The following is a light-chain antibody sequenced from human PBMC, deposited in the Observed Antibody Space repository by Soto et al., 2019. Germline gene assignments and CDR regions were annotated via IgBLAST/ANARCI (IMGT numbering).Light chain of an antibody. CDR1: QSVLYSSNNKNY. V-gene: IGKV4-1*01. CDR3: QQYYSTPLT. J-gene: IGKJ1*01. Sequence: DIVMTQSPDSLAVSLGERATINCKSSQSVLYSSNNKNYLAWYQQKAGQPPKLLIYRASTREFGVPDRFSGSGSGTDFTLTISSLQAEDVAVYYCQQYYSTPLTFGQGTKVEIK. CDR2: RAS.